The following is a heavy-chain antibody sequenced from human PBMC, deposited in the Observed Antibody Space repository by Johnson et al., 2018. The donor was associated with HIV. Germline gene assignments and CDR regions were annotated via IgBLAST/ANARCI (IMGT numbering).Heavy chain of an antibody. V-gene: IGHV3-30*03. D-gene: IGHD2-15*01. J-gene: IGHJ3*02. CDR1: GFTFSSYG. Sequence: VQLVESGGGVVQPGRSLRLSCAASGFTFSSYGMHWVRQAPGKGLEWVAAISYDGSNKYYADSVKGRFTISRDNSKNTLHLQMNSLSAEDTAVYYCASLINYNFWSGGSCCAFDIWGQGTMVTVSS. CDR3: ASLINYNFWSGGSCCAFDI. CDR2: ISYDGSNK.